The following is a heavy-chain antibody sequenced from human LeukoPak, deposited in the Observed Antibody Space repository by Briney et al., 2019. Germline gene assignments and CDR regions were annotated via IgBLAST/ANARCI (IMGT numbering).Heavy chain of an antibody. V-gene: IGHV3-30-3*01. CDR2: ISYDGSNK. CDR1: GFTFSSYA. Sequence: PGGSLRLSCAASGFTFSSYAMSWVRQAPGKGLEWVAVISYDGSNKYYADSVKGRFTISRDNSKNTLSLQMSSLRAEDTAVFYCARAPHFGMFDMDVWGKGTTVTVSS. J-gene: IGHJ6*03. CDR3: ARAPHFGMFDMDV. D-gene: IGHD3-10*02.